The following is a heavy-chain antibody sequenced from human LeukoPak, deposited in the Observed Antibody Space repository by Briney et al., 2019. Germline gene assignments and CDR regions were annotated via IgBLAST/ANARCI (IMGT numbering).Heavy chain of an antibody. CDR3: AKGAEIDL. V-gene: IGHV3-23*01. D-gene: IGHD3-16*01. Sequence: PGGSLRLSCAPSGFTFTNYAMNWVRQAPGKGLEWVSAVTGPGDTTYYADSVKGRFFMSREDSKTTVYLQMNSLRAEDTAICYCAKGAEIDLWGQGTLVTVSS. CDR2: VTGPGDTT. J-gene: IGHJ5*02. CDR1: GFTFTNYA.